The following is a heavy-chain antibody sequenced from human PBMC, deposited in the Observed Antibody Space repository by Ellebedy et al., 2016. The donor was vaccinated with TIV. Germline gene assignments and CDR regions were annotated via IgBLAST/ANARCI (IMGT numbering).Heavy chain of an antibody. CDR3: ASGYDSSGTYVSGY. J-gene: IGHJ4*02. CDR1: AFSFSGYG. Sequence: GGSLRLXXAASAFSFSGYGMHWVRQAPGKGLEWVAVISYDGSNKYYADSVKGRFTISRDNSKNTLYLQMNSLRAEDTAVYYCASGYDSSGTYVSGYWGQGTLVTVSS. D-gene: IGHD3-22*01. CDR2: ISYDGSNK. V-gene: IGHV3-30*03.